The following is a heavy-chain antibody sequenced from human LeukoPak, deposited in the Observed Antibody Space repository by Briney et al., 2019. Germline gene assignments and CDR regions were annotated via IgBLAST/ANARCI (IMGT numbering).Heavy chain of an antibody. CDR3: ARGYRYSGSYYGAFDI. V-gene: IGHV4-59*01. CDR2: IYYSGST. CDR1: GGSISSYY. J-gene: IGHJ3*02. D-gene: IGHD1-26*01. Sequence: SETLSLTCTVSGGSISSYYWSWIRQPPGKGLEWIGYIYYSGSTNYNPSLKRRVTISVDTSKNQFSLKLSSVTAADTAVYYCARGYRYSGSYYGAFDIWGQGTMVTVSS.